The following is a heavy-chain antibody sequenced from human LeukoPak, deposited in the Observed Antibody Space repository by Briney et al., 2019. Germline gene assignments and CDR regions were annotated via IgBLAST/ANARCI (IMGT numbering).Heavy chain of an antibody. V-gene: IGHV4-61*02. CDR3: ARSYITIFGVVTQDAFDI. CDR1: GGSIGSGSYY. D-gene: IGHD3-3*01. Sequence: PSETLSLTCTVSGGSIGSGSYYWSWIRQPAGKGLEWIGRIYTSGSTNYNPSLKSRVTISVDSSKNQFSLKLSSVTATDTAVYFCARSYITIFGVVTQDAFDIWGQGTMLTVSS. J-gene: IGHJ3*02. CDR2: IYTSGST.